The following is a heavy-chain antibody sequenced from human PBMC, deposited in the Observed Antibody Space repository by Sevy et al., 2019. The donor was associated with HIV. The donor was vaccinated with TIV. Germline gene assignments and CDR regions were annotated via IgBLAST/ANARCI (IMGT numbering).Heavy chain of an antibody. CDR2: ISSNGGST. CDR3: ARVRSGQTRGAFDI. CDR1: GFTFSSYA. J-gene: IGHJ3*02. D-gene: IGHD3-10*01. Sequence: GGSLRLSCAASGFTFSSYAMHWVRQAPGKGLEYVSAISSNGGSTYYANSVKGRFTISRDNSKNTLYLQMGSLRVEDMAVYYCARVRSGQTRGAFDIWGQGTMVTVSS. V-gene: IGHV3-64*01.